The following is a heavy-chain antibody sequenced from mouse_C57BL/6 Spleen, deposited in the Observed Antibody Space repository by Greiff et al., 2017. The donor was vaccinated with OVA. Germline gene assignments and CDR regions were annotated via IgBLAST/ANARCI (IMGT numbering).Heavy chain of an antibody. CDR2: INPSNGGT. CDR3: AREANWDGGCAY. V-gene: IGHV1-53*01. J-gene: IGHJ3*01. CDR1: GYTFTSYW. Sequence: QVQLQQPGTELVKPGASVKLSCKASGYTFTSYWMHWVKQRPGQGLEWIGNINPSNGGTNYNEKFKRKATLTVDKSSSTAYMQPSSLTSEDSAVEDSAREANWDGGCAYWGQGTLVTVSA. D-gene: IGHD4-1*01.